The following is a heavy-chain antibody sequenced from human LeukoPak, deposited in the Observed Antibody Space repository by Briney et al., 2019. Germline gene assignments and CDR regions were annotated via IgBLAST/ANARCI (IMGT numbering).Heavy chain of an antibody. J-gene: IGHJ4*02. CDR1: GGSISSYY. V-gene: IGHV4-4*07. Sequence: AETLSLTCTVSGGSISSYYWSWIRQPAGKVLEWIGRIYTRGSNYNPSLKRRVSMSVDTSKNQFSLKLSSVTAADTAVYYCARTSRDTAMPIVWGQGTLVTVSS. D-gene: IGHD5-18*01. CDR3: ARTSRDTAMPIV. CDR2: IYTRGS.